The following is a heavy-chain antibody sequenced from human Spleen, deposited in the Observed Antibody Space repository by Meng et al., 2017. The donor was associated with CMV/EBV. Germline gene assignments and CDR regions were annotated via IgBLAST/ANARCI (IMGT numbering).Heavy chain of an antibody. CDR2: IIPILGIA. CDR3: ARESPPHCSSTSCPYYYYYGMDV. J-gene: IGHJ6*02. CDR1: GYTFTAYY. V-gene: IGHV1-69*04. Sequence: SVKVSCKASGYTFTAYYMHWVRQAPGQGLEWMGRIIPILGIANYAQKFQGRVTITADKSTSTAYMELSSLRSEDTAVYYCARESPPHCSSTSCPYYYYYGMDVWGQGTTVTVSS. D-gene: IGHD2-2*01.